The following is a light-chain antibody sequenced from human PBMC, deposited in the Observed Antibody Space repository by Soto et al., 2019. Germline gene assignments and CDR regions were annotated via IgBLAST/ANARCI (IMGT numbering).Light chain of an antibody. CDR3: QQYNNWPVT. Sequence: EIVMTQSPATLSVSPGERATLSCRASQTVSTNLAWYQQKPGQAPRLLIYGASTRATDIPARFSGSGSGTDFTLTISSLQSEDFATYYCQQYNNWPVTFGGGTKVDIK. J-gene: IGKJ4*01. CDR1: QTVSTN. V-gene: IGKV3-15*01. CDR2: GAS.